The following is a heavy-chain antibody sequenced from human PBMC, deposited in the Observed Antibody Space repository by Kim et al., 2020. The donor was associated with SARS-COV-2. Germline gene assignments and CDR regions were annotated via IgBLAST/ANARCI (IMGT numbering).Heavy chain of an antibody. D-gene: IGHD4-17*01. CDR1: GFTFDDYA. J-gene: IGHJ2*01. CDR2: ISWNSGSI. Sequence: GGSLRLSCAASGFTFDDYAMHWVRQAPGKGLEWVSGISWNSGSIGYADSVKGRFTISRDNAKNSLYLQMNSLRAEDTALYYCAKGDGDYSLFGYFDLWGRGTLVTVSS. CDR3: AKGDGDYSLFGYFDL. V-gene: IGHV3-9*01.